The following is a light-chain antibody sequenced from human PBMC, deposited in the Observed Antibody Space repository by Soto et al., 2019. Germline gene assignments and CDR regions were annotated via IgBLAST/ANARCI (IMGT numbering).Light chain of an antibody. CDR3: QLYGSSPPWT. V-gene: IGKV3-20*01. CDR2: GAS. J-gene: IGKJ1*01. Sequence: EAVLTQSPDTLSLSPGERATLSCRASQSISSSYLAWYQQRPGQAPRLLIYGASSRATGIPDRFSGSGSGTGFTLTISRLEPEDFAVYYCQLYGSSPPWTFGQGTKVDI. CDR1: QSISSSY.